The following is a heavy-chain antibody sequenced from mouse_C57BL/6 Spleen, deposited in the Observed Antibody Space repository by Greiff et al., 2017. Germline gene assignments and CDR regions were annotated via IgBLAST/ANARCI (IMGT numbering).Heavy chain of an antibody. V-gene: IGHV7-3*01. CDR1: GFTFTDYY. CDR2: IRHTANGYTT. Sequence: EVKVVESGGGLVQPGGSLSLSCAASGFTFTDYYMSWVRQPPGKALEWLGFIRHTANGYTTEYSASVKDRFTISRDNSQSILYLQMNALRAEDSATYYCAGNELWYFDVWGTGTTVTVSS. J-gene: IGHJ1*03. CDR3: AGNELWYFDV.